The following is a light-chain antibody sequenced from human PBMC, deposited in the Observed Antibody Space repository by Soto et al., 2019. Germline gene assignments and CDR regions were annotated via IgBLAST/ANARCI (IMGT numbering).Light chain of an antibody. CDR2: DAS. CDR1: QSVRSY. CDR3: QQRSNWPPT. Sequence: EVVLTQSPATLSLSPGERATLSCRASQSVRSYLAWYQHKAGQAPRLFIYDASNRASGIPARFSGSGSGTDFTLTISSLEPEDFAVYYCQQRSNWPPTFGGGTKVEIK. J-gene: IGKJ4*01. V-gene: IGKV3-11*01.